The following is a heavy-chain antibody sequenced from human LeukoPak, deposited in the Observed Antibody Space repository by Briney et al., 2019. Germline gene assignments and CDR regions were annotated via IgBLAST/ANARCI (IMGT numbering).Heavy chain of an antibody. J-gene: IGHJ4*02. CDR2: ISSSSSYI. CDR3: ARDQSGQDDFWSGYPKQFDY. D-gene: IGHD3-3*01. Sequence: GGSLRLSCAASGFTLSSYSMNWVRQAPGKGLEWVSSISSSSSYIYYADSVKGRFTISRDNAKNSLYLQMNSLRAEDTAVYYCARDQSGQDDFWSGYPKQFDYWGQGTLVTVSS. V-gene: IGHV3-21*01. CDR1: GFTLSSYS.